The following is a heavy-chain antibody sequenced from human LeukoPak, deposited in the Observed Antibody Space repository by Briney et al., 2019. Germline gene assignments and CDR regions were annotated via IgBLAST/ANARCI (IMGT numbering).Heavy chain of an antibody. CDR2: ISPKNGDT. CDR3: ARDGRLRNGYDNFYI. J-gene: IGHJ4*02. V-gene: IGHV1-2*02. D-gene: IGHD5-18*01. CDR1: GYTFSGFY. Sequence: GASVKVSCKASGYTFSGFYINWVRQAPGQGLEWMGWISPKNGDTHYAQDFLGRVTMTRDTSISTAYMELSRLTSDDTAVYYCARDGRLRNGYDNFYIWGQGTLVTVSS.